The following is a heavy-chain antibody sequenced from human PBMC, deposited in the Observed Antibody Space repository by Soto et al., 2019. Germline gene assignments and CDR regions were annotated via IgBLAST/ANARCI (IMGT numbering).Heavy chain of an antibody. V-gene: IGHV4-38-2*01. CDR1: GYSISSGYY. CDR2: IYHSGST. Sequence: SETLSLTCAVSGYSISSGYYWGWIRQPPGKGLEWIGSIYHSGSTYYNPSLKSRVTISVDTSKNQFSLKLSSVTAADTAVYYCARAGRDYDFWSGYLGGEENHYYFDYWGQGTLVTVSS. CDR3: ARAGRDYDFWSGYLGGEENHYYFDY. J-gene: IGHJ4*02. D-gene: IGHD3-3*01.